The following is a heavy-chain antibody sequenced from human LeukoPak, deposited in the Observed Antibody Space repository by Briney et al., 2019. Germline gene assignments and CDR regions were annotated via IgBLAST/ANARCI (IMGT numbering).Heavy chain of an antibody. V-gene: IGHV1-69*04. CDR1: GGTFSSYA. CDR2: IIPILGIA. Sequence: SVKVSCKASGGTFSSYAISWVRQAPGQGLEWMGRIIPILGIANYAQKSQGRVTITADKSTSTAYMELSSLRSEDTAVYYCARDLSLAAAAPDYWGQGTLVTVSS. J-gene: IGHJ4*02. D-gene: IGHD6-13*01. CDR3: ARDLSLAAAAPDY.